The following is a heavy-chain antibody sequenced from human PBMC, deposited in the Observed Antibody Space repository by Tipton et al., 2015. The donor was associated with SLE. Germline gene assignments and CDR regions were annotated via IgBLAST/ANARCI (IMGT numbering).Heavy chain of an antibody. V-gene: IGHV1-18*01. Sequence: QLVQSGAEVKKPGASVKVSCKASGYTFTSYGISWVRQAPGQGLEWMGWISAYNGNTNYAQKLQGRVTMTTDTSTSTAYMELRSLRADDTAVYYCARDFSRLLWFGEKSYYYYGMDVWGQGSTVIVSS. J-gene: IGHJ6*02. CDR2: ISAYNGNT. CDR3: ARDFSRLLWFGEKSYYYYGMDV. D-gene: IGHD3-10*01. CDR1: GYTFTSYG.